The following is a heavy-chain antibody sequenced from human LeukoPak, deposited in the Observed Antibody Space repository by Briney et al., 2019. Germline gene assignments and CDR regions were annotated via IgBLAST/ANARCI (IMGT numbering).Heavy chain of an antibody. CDR2: ISGSGGST. J-gene: IGHJ3*02. Sequence: GGSLRLSCAASGFTFSSYAMSWVRQAPGKGLEWVSAISGSGGSTYYADSVKGRFTISRDNSKNTLYLQMNSLRAEDTAVYYCAKSYLNYGSGNDAFDIWGQGTMVTVSS. CDR1: GFTFSSYA. D-gene: IGHD3-10*01. CDR3: AKSYLNYGSGNDAFDI. V-gene: IGHV3-23*01.